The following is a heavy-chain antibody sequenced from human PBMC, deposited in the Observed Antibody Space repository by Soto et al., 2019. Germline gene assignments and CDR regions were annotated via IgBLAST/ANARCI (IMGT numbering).Heavy chain of an antibody. CDR2: INHSGST. V-gene: IGHV4-34*01. J-gene: IGHJ6*03. Sequence: SETLSRTCAVYGGSFSGYYWSWIRQPPGKGLEWIGEINHSGSTNYNPSLKSRVTISVDTSKNQFSLKLSSVTAADTAVYYCARGSGTTVTPYYYYYYMDVWGKGTTVTVS. D-gene: IGHD4-17*01. CDR1: GGSFSGYY. CDR3: ARGSGTTVTPYYYYYYMDV.